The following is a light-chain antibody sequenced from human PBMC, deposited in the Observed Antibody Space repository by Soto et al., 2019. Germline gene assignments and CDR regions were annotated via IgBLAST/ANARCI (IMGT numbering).Light chain of an antibody. V-gene: IGKV1-6*01. CDR3: LQKYFYPVT. Sequence: AIQMTQSPSSLSASVGDRVTTTCRASQGIRNDLDWFQQKPGKAPKLLIYAASNLQSGVPARFSGSGSGTDFTLTISSLQPEDFATYYCLQKYFYPVTFGTGTKVDI. CDR2: AAS. CDR1: QGIRND. J-gene: IGKJ3*01.